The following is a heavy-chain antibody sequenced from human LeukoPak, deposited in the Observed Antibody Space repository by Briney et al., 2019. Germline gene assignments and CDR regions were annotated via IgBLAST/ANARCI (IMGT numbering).Heavy chain of an antibody. J-gene: IGHJ3*02. Sequence: PSETLSLTCTVSGCSISSSSYYWGWIRQPPGKGLEWIVSSYYSGSTYYTPSLKSRVTISVDTSKNQSYLKLSSVTAADTAVYYCARLPTRSSDAFDIWGQGTMVTVSS. CDR3: ARLPTRSSDAFDI. D-gene: IGHD1-26*01. CDR2: SYYSGST. CDR1: GCSISSSSYY. V-gene: IGHV4-39*07.